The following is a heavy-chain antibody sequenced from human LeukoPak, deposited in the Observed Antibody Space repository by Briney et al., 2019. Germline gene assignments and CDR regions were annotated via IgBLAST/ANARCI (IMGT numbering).Heavy chain of an antibody. J-gene: IGHJ4*02. CDR3: ARAARCSSTSCFDY. D-gene: IGHD2-2*01. Sequence: VSVKVSCKASGYTFTSYGISWVRQAPGQGLEWMGWISAYNGNTNYAQKLQGRVTMTTDTSTSTAYMELRSLRSDDTAVYYCARAARCSSTSCFDYWGQGTLVTVSS. CDR2: ISAYNGNT. V-gene: IGHV1-18*01. CDR1: GYTFTSYG.